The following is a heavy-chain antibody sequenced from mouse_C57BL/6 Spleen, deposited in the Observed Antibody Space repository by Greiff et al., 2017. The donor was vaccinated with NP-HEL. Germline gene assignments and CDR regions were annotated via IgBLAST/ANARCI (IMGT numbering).Heavy chain of an antibody. J-gene: IGHJ3*01. Sequence: QVQLKQPGAELVKPGASVKMSCKASGYTFTSYWITWVKQRPGQGLEWIGDIYPGSGSTNYNEKFKSKATLTVDTSSSTAYMQLSSLTSEDSAVYYCARGVDDYDDWFAYWGQGTLVTVSA. D-gene: IGHD2-4*01. CDR2: IYPGSGST. CDR3: ARGVDDYDDWFAY. V-gene: IGHV1-55*01. CDR1: GYTFTSYW.